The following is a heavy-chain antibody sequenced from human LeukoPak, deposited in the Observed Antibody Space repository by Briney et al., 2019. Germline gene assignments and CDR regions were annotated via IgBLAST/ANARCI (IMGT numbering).Heavy chain of an antibody. CDR2: ISYDGSNK. CDR1: GFTFSSYA. D-gene: IGHD5-12*01. CDR3: ARGPPYSGWLDY. J-gene: IGHJ4*02. V-gene: IGHV3-30*01. Sequence: QPGGSLRLSCAASGFTFSSYAMHWVRQAPGKGLEWVVVISYDGSNKYYADSVKGRFTISRDNSKNTLYLQMNSLRAEDTAVYYCARGPPYSGWLDYWGQGTLVTVSS.